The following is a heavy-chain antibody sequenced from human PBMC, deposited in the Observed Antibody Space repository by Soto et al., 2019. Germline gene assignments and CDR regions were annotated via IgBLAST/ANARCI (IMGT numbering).Heavy chain of an antibody. V-gene: IGHV1-18*04. CDR1: GYTFTSYG. CDR3: ASDVARAVAGGFEAY. Sequence: QVQLVQSGAEVKKPGASVKVSCKASGYTFTSYGISWVRQAPGQGLEWMGWISAYNGNTNYAQKLQGRVTMTTDTSTSTAYMELRSRRSDDTAVYYCASDVARAVAGGFEAYWGQGTLVTVSS. D-gene: IGHD6-19*01. J-gene: IGHJ4*02. CDR2: ISAYNGNT.